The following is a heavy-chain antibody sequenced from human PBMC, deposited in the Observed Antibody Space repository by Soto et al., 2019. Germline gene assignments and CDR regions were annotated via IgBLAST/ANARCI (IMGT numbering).Heavy chain of an antibody. V-gene: IGHV4-30-2*02. CDR1: GGSISSGGYS. Sequence: SETLSLTCAVSGGSISSGGYSWSWIRQPPGKGLECIGYIYHSGSTNYNPSLKSRITMSVDTSKNLFSLKMTSVTAADTAVYYCARERSSGWCDYWGQGILVTVS. J-gene: IGHJ4*02. CDR2: IYHSGST. D-gene: IGHD6-19*01. CDR3: ARERSSGWCDY.